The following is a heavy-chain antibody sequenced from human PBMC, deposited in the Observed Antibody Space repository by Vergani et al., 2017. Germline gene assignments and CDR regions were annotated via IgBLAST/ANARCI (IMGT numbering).Heavy chain of an antibody. J-gene: IGHJ4*02. Sequence: QVQLQESGPGLVKPSETLSLTCTVSGGSISSYYWSWIRQPPGKGLEWIGYIYYSGSTHYNPSLKSRVTISVATSKNQFSLKLGSVTAADTAVYYCARDTGFVDYWGQGTLVTVSS. V-gene: IGHV4-59*01. CDR1: GGSISSYY. CDR3: ARDTGFVDY. D-gene: IGHD4-11*01. CDR2: IYYSGST.